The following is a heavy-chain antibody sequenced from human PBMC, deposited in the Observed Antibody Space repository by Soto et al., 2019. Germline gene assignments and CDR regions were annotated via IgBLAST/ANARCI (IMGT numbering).Heavy chain of an antibody. CDR2: VNPSSGVT. J-gene: IGHJ4*02. CDR3: ARDMREGLSGWHGVDY. Sequence: ASVKVSCKPFGYTFTSYYIHWVRQAPGEGLEWMGIVNPSSGVTGYTQKFQGRVTMTTDTSTSIVYMELSSLRSEDTAVYYCARDMREGLSGWHGVDYWGQGTLVTVSS. V-gene: IGHV1-46*01. CDR1: GYTFTSYY. D-gene: IGHD6-19*01.